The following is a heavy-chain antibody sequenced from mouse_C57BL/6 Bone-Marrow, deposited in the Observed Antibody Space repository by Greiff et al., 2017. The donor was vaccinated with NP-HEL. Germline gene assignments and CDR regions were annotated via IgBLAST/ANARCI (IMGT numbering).Heavy chain of an antibody. D-gene: IGHD2-2*01. J-gene: IGHJ4*01. CDR3: TMVTTTGYYAMDY. Sequence: VQLQQPGAELVRPGPSVKLSCKASGYTFTSYWMHWVKQRPGQGLEWIGVIDPSDSYTNYNQKFKGKATLTVDTSSSTAYMQLSSLTSEDSAVYYCTMVTTTGYYAMDYWGQGTSVTVSS. V-gene: IGHV1-59*01. CDR2: IDPSDSYT. CDR1: GYTFTSYW.